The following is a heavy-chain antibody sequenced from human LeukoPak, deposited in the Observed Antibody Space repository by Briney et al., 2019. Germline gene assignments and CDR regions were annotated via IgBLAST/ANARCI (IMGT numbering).Heavy chain of an antibody. CDR3: ARPSEALTFDY. V-gene: IGHV3-48*04. CDR1: GFTFSSYS. Sequence: GGSLGLSCAASGFTFSSYSMNWVRQAPGKGLEWVSYISSSSSTIYYADSVKGRFTFSRDNAKNSLYLQMNSLRAEDTAVYYCARPSEALTFDYWGQGTLVTVSS. D-gene: IGHD1-26*01. CDR2: ISSSSSTI. J-gene: IGHJ4*02.